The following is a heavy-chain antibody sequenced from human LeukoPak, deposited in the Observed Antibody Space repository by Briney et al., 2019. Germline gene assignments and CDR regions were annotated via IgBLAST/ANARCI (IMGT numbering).Heavy chain of an antibody. CDR3: ARPQEQLGPEGGYYMDV. CDR2: IYYSGST. V-gene: IGHV4-39*01. CDR1: GGSISSSSYY. D-gene: IGHD6-6*01. Sequence: PSETLSLTCTVSGGSISSSSYYWGWIRQPPGKGLEWIGSIYYSGSTYYNPSLKSRVTISVDTSKNQFSLKLSSVTAADTAVYYCARPQEQLGPEGGYYMDVWGKGTTVTVSS. J-gene: IGHJ6*03.